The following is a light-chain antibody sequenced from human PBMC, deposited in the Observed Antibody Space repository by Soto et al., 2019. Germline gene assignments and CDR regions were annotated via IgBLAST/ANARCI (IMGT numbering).Light chain of an antibody. CDR3: QPYGSSPRT. V-gene: IGKV3-20*01. CDR2: DAY. Sequence: EIVLTQSPATLSLSPGERYTLSCMASQSISSYLAWYQHKPGQARRLLIYDAYNRATGIPDRFSGSGSGTDFTLTISRLEPEDFAVYYCQPYGSSPRTVGPGTQVEIK. CDR1: QSISSY. J-gene: IGKJ1*01.